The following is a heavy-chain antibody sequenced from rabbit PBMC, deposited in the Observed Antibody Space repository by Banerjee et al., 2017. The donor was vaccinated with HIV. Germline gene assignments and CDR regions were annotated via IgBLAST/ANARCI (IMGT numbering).Heavy chain of an antibody. CDR3: ASDYYATGAFYP. Sequence: QSLEESGGDLVKPGASLTLTCTASGFSFSSGYYMCWVRQAPGKGLEWIACIYAGSSVGSYAASWAKGRFTISKTSSTTVTLQMTSLTAADTATYFCASDYYATGAFYPWGQGTLVTVS. D-gene: IGHD1-1*01. CDR2: IYAGSSVGS. J-gene: IGHJ2*01. V-gene: IGHV1S40*01. CDR1: GFSFSSGYY.